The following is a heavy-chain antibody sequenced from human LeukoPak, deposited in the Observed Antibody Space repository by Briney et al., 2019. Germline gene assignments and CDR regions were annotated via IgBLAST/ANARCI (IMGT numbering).Heavy chain of an antibody. Sequence: PGGSLRLSCAASGFTFSSYWMSWVRQAPGKGLEWVANIKQDGSEKYYVDSVKGRFTISRDNAKNSLYLQMNSLRAEDMAVYYCARVPSLWFGEADYWGQGTLVTVSS. J-gene: IGHJ4*02. CDR2: IKQDGSEK. D-gene: IGHD3-10*01. CDR1: GFTFSSYW. V-gene: IGHV3-7*03. CDR3: ARVPSLWFGEADY.